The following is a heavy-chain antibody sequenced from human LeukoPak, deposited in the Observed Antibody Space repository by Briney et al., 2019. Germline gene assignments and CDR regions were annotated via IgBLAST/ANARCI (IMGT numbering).Heavy chain of an antibody. J-gene: IGHJ6*03. D-gene: IGHD2-2*02. Sequence: ASVKVSCKASGYTFTGYYMHWVRQAPGQGLEWMGWINPNSGGTNYAQKFQGGVTMTRDTSISTAYMELSRLRSDDTAVYYCARGAPYCSSTSCYTYYYYMDVWGKGTTVTVSS. V-gene: IGHV1-2*02. CDR2: INPNSGGT. CDR1: GYTFTGYY. CDR3: ARGAPYCSSTSCYTYYYYMDV.